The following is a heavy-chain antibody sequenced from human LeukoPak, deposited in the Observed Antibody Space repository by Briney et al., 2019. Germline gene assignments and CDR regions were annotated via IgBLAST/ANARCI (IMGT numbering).Heavy chain of an antibody. J-gene: IGHJ2*01. D-gene: IGHD3-16*01. CDR2: IGDTGRAR. Sequence: GSLRLSCAASGFTFSRHGMHWVRQAPGKGLEWVAVIGDTGRARYYADSVKGRFTISRDNSQNTLYLEMNSLRYDDTALYYCAREAAWGNWYFDLWGRGTLVTVSS. V-gene: IGHV3-30*03. CDR1: GFTFSRHG. CDR3: AREAAWGNWYFDL.